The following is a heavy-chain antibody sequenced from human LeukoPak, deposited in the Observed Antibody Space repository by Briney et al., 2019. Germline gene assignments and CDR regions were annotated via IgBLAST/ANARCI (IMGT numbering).Heavy chain of an antibody. Sequence: SETLSLTCTVSGGSISSYYWSWIWQPPGKGLEWIGYIYYSGSTNYNPSLKSRVTISVDTSKNQFSLKLSSVTAADTAVYYCARHRSSSWFDFDYWGQGTLVTVSS. CDR1: GGSISSYY. J-gene: IGHJ4*02. CDR3: ARHRSSSWFDFDY. CDR2: IYYSGST. D-gene: IGHD6-13*01. V-gene: IGHV4-59*08.